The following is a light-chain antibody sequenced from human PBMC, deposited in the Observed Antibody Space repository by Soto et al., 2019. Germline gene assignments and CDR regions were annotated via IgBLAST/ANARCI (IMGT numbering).Light chain of an antibody. CDR3: SSYAGSNNFV. Sequence: QSVLTQPPSASGSPGQSVIISCTGTSSDVGGYDYVSWYQQHPGKAPKLMIYEVTNRPSGVPDRFSGSKSGNTASLTVSGLQAEDEADYYCSSYAGSNNFVFGTGTKVTVL. CDR1: SSDVGGYDY. J-gene: IGLJ1*01. CDR2: EVT. V-gene: IGLV2-8*01.